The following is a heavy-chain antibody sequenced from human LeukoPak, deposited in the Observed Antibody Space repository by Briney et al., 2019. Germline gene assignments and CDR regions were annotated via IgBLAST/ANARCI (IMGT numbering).Heavy chain of an antibody. CDR3: ARGLLRYYDSSGSAGAFDI. CDR2: INPNSGGT. D-gene: IGHD3-22*01. Sequence: ASVKVSCKASGYTFTGYYMHWVRQAPGQGLEWMGWINPNSGGTNHAQKFQGRVTMTRDTSISTAYMELSRLRSDDTAVYYCARGLLRYYDSSGSAGAFDIWGPGTMVAVSS. V-gene: IGHV1-2*02. CDR1: GYTFTGYY. J-gene: IGHJ3*02.